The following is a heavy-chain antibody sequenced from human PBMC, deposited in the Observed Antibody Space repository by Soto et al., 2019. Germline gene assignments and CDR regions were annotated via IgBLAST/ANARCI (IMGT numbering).Heavy chain of an antibody. Sequence: GGSLRLSCAASGFTFSSYWTSWVRQAPGKGLEWVANIKQDGSEKYYVDSVKGRFTISRDNAKNSLYLQMNSLRAEDTAVYYCARDIQQLVSLFDYWGQGTLVTVSS. CDR3: ARDIQQLVSLFDY. D-gene: IGHD6-6*01. CDR1: GFTFSSYW. J-gene: IGHJ4*02. CDR2: IKQDGSEK. V-gene: IGHV3-7*03.